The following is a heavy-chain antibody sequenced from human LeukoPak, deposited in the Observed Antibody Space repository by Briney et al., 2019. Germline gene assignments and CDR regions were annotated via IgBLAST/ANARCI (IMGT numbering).Heavy chain of an antibody. CDR2: IYYSGNT. D-gene: IGHD6-13*01. CDR1: GGSVSSGDYY. V-gene: IGHV4-30-4*08. Sequence: SETLSLTCTVSGGSVSSGDYYWSWIRQPPGKGLEWIGYIYYSGNTYYNPSLKSRLTISVDTSKNQFSLKLTSVTAADTAAYYCARARRFAAAGTTAFDIWGQGTMVTVSS. J-gene: IGHJ3*02. CDR3: ARARRFAAAGTTAFDI.